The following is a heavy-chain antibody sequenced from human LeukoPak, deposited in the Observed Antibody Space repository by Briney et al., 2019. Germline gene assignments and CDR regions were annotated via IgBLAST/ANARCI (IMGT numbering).Heavy chain of an antibody. CDR2: IKQDGSEK. CDR3: ARGGILRYFDY. Sequence: GGSLRLSCAASGFTFSSYWMSLVRQAPGKGLEWVANIKQDGSEKYYVDSVKGRFTISRDNAKNSLYLQMNSLRAEDTAVYYCARGGILRYFDYWGQGTLVTVSS. CDR1: GFTFSSYW. J-gene: IGHJ4*02. D-gene: IGHD3-9*01. V-gene: IGHV3-7*01.